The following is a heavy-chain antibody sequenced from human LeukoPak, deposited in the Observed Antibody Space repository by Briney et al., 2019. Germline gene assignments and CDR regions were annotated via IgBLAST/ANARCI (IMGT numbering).Heavy chain of an antibody. D-gene: IGHD5-24*01. J-gene: IGHJ4*02. CDR2: ISGSGVRT. V-gene: IGHV3-23*01. CDR3: AKMATVTSPHLDY. CDR1: GFTFSSFA. Sequence: PGGSLRLSCAASGFTFSSFAVSWVRQAPGKGLEWVSAISGSGVRTYYADSVKGQFTISRDNSKNTLYLQMNSLRTEDTAVYYCAKMATVTSPHLDYWGQGTLVTVSS.